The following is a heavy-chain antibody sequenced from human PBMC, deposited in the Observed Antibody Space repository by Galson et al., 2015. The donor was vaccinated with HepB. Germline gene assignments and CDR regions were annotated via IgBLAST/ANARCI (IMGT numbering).Heavy chain of an antibody. CDR2: IIPIFGTA. V-gene: IGHV1-69*13. J-gene: IGHJ5*02. CDR3: ARDFIVVVPAAKGLSWFDP. D-gene: IGHD2-2*01. Sequence: SVKVSCKASGGTFSSYAISWVRQAPGQGLEWMGGIIPIFGTANYTQKFQGRVTITADESTSTAYMELSSLRSEDTAVYYCARDFIVVVPAAKGLSWFDPWGQGTLVTVSS. CDR1: GGTFSSYA.